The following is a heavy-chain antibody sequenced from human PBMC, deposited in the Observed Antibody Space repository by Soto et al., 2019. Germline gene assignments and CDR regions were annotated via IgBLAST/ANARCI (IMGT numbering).Heavy chain of an antibody. D-gene: IGHD3-10*01. CDR1: GASIRSGGYY. Sequence: PSETLSLTCSVSGASIRSGGYYWGWLRQSPGKGLEWIGHIYYTGSTFYSPSLKSRVTISVDTSKNQFSLKLSSVTAADTAVYYCARVDYYGSGSAPATFDYWGQGTLVTVSS. V-gene: IGHV4-31*03. CDR3: ARVDYYGSGSAPATFDY. J-gene: IGHJ4*02. CDR2: IYYTGST.